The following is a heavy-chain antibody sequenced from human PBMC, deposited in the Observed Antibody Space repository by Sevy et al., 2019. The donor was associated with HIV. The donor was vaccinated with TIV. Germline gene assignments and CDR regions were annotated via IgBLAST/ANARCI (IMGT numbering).Heavy chain of an antibody. CDR1: GYTFINYG. CDR3: ARSPSGSQGPGQYFQH. D-gene: IGHD1-26*01. CDR2: NSRYNT. J-gene: IGHJ1*01. V-gene: IGHV1-18*01. Sequence: ASVKVSCKASGYTFINYGITWVRQAPGQGLEWMGWNSRYNTNYAQKLQGRVTMTTDTSTSTVYMELRSLRSDDTAVYYCARSPSGSQGPGQYFQHWGQGTLVTVSS.